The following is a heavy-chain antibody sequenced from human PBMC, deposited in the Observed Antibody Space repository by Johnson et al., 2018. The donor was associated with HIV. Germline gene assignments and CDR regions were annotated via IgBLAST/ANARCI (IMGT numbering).Heavy chain of an antibody. V-gene: IGHV3-15*01. CDR3: TTEDSSGYNSLGAFDI. D-gene: IGHD3-22*01. Sequence: EVQLVESGGGLVKPGESLRLSCVASGFTFSDVWMTWVRQAPGRGLEWVGRIKRQIDGGTTDYATPVKGRFTFSRDDSKNSLYLQLNSLKTEDTAVYYCTTEDSSGYNSLGAFDIWGPGTMVTVSS. CDR2: IKRQIDGGTT. J-gene: IGHJ3*02. CDR1: GFTFSDVW.